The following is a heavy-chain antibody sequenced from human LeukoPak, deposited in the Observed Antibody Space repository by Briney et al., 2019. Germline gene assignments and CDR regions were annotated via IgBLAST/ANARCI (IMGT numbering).Heavy chain of an antibody. CDR1: GFTFSTYS. Sequence: GGSLRLSCAASGFTFSTYSMNWVRQAPGKGLEWVAVISYDGSNKYYADSVKGRFTISRDNSKNTLYLQMNSLRAEDTAVYYCARTGTGGDLDIWGQGTMVTVSS. J-gene: IGHJ3*02. CDR2: ISYDGSNK. V-gene: IGHV3-30*03. CDR3: ARTGTGGDLDI. D-gene: IGHD2-8*02.